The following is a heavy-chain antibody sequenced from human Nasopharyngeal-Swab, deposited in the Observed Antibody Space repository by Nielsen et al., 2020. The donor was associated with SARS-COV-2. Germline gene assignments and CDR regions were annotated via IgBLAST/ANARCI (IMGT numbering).Heavy chain of an antibody. CDR1: GFTFSYYA. D-gene: IGHD5-12*01. V-gene: IGHV3-21*01. CDR3: ARDTSVDIVLLYYGMDV. Sequence: GESLKISCAASGFTFSYYAMNWVRRAPGKGPEWVSGIVGDSSEIYYADSVKGRFTISRDSSKNTLYLQMNSLRAEDTAVYYCARDTSVDIVLLYYGMDVWGQGTTVTVSS. CDR2: IVGDSSEI. J-gene: IGHJ6*02.